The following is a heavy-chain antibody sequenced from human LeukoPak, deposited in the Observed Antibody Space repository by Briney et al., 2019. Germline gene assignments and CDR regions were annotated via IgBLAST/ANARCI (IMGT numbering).Heavy chain of an antibody. V-gene: IGHV3-66*01. D-gene: IGHD3-3*01. CDR3: ARVTIFGSYYYYYMDV. CDR2: IYSGGST. J-gene: IGHJ6*03. Sequence: GGSLRLSCAASGFTFSYYSMNRVRQAPGKGLEWVSLIYSGGSTYYADSVKGRFTISRDNSKNTLYLQMNSLRAEDTAVYYCARVTIFGSYYYYYMDVWGKGTTVTVSS. CDR1: GFTFSYYS.